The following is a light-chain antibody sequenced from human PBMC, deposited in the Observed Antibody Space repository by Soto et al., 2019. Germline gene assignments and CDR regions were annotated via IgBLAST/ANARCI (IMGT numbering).Light chain of an antibody. J-gene: IGKJ5*01. CDR1: QTVSTSF. Sequence: EIVLTQSPGTLSLSPGERATLSCRASQTVSTSFLAWYQQKPGQAPRLLIYGAFSRAAGIPDRFSGSGSGTDFPLTISRLGPEDFAVYYCQQYGSSLSITFGQGTGLEIK. CDR3: QQYGSSLSIT. V-gene: IGKV3-20*01. CDR2: GAF.